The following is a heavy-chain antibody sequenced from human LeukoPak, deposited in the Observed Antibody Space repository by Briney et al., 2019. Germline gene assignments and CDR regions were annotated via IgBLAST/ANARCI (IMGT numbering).Heavy chain of an antibody. J-gene: IGHJ3*01. V-gene: IGHV3-23*01. CDR2: IGASGEST. CDR1: GFTFSGAA. Sequence: GGSPRLSCAASGFTFSGAAMTWVRQAPGKGLEWVSLIGASGESTYYADSVKGRFTISRDNSKNTLSLQMNSLRVEDTAMYFCAKDIQLSTWGLGTMVTVSS. CDR3: AKDIQLST. D-gene: IGHD5-24*01.